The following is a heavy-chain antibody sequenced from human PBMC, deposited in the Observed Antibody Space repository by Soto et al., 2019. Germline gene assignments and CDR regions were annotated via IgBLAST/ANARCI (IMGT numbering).Heavy chain of an antibody. V-gene: IGHV4-4*02. CDR1: GDSIRSDKW. CDR2: IYYTGSS. J-gene: IGHJ4*02. CDR3: ARGIVGATTPFDY. Sequence: SETLSLTCAVSGDSIRSDKWWSWGRQPPGKGLEWIGYIYYTGSSNSSPSLKSRVTMSVDLSRNQLFLRLNSVTAADTAVYYCARGIVGATTPFDYWGQGHLVTVSS. D-gene: IGHD1-26*01.